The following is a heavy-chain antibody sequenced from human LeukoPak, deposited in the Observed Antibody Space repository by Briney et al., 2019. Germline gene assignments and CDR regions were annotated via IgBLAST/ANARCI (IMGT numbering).Heavy chain of an antibody. CDR2: MNPNSGST. D-gene: IGHD4-11*01. V-gene: IGHV1-8*03. J-gene: IGHJ4*02. Sequence: ASVKVSCKASGYTFTNYDINWVRQATGQGLEWMGWMNPNSGSTGYAQKFQGRVTITRNTSISTAYMELSSLRSEDTAVYYCARIYTPADPIDYWGQGTLVTVSS. CDR1: GYTFTNYD. CDR3: ARIYTPADPIDY.